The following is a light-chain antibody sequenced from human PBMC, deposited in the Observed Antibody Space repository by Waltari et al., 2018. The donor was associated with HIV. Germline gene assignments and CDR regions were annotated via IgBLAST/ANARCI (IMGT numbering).Light chain of an antibody. Sequence: QSVLTQPPSVSAAPGQKVTISCSGSSSNIGNNYVSWYQQLPGTAPKLLIYDNNKRPSGIPDRFSGSKSGTSATLGSTGRQTGDEADYYCGTWDSSLSAGVFGGGTKLTVL. CDR1: SSNIGNNY. CDR3: GTWDSSLSAGV. V-gene: IGLV1-51*01. CDR2: DNN. J-gene: IGLJ3*02.